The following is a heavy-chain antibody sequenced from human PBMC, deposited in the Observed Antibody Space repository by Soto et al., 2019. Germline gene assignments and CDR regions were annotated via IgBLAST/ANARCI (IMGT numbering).Heavy chain of an antibody. CDR2: INHSGST. D-gene: IGHD2-15*01. CDR3: ASCSGGSCYSLFGAFDI. CDR1: GGSFSGYY. V-gene: IGHV4-34*01. Sequence: SETLSLTCAVYGGSFSGYYWSWIRQPPGKGLEWIGEINHSGSTNYNPSLKSRVTISVDTSKNQFSLKLSSVTAADTAVYYCASCSGGSCYSLFGAFDIWGQGTMVTVSS. J-gene: IGHJ3*02.